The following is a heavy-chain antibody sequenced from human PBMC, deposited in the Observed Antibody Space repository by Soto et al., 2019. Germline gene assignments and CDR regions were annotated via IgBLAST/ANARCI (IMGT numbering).Heavy chain of an antibody. CDR1: GFSFGTYW. Sequence: GGSLRLSCEESGFSFGTYWMSWIRQAPGKGLEWLASIKQDGSGRYYLDSVKGRFTISRDNAKDSLCLQMNSLRGEDTAFYYCARDVGPITIFGEALSGYFDFWGQGTLVTVSS. J-gene: IGHJ4*02. CDR3: ARDVGPITIFGEALSGYFDF. CDR2: IKQDGSGR. D-gene: IGHD3-3*01. V-gene: IGHV3-7*03.